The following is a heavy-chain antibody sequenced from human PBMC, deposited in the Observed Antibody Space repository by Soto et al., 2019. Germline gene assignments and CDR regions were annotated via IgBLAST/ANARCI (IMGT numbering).Heavy chain of an antibody. V-gene: IGHV3-15*07. J-gene: IGHJ4*02. CDR1: GFSFSNAW. Sequence: GGSLRLSCAASGFSFSNAWMNWVRQAPGKGLEWVGRIKSKTDGGTTDYAAAVKGRFTISRDDSKNTLNLQMNSLKTEDTAKKSCMSIKPLVFDSGGQGTLVPVSS. D-gene: IGHD1-20*01. CDR3: MSIKPLVFDS. CDR2: IKSKTDGGTT.